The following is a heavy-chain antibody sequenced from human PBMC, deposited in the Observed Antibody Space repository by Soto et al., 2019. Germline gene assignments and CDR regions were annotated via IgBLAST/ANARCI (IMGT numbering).Heavy chain of an antibody. CDR3: ARIRGYFESVYFDY. J-gene: IGHJ4*02. V-gene: IGHV2-26*01. Sequence: QVTLKESGPVLVKPTETLTLTCTVSGFSLSNARMGVSWIRQPPGKALEWLAHIFPNDEKSYSTSLKSRLTISKDTSKSQVVLTMTNMDPVDTATYYCARIRGYFESVYFDYWGQGTLVTVSS. D-gene: IGHD3-9*01. CDR1: GFSLSNARMG. CDR2: IFPNDEK.